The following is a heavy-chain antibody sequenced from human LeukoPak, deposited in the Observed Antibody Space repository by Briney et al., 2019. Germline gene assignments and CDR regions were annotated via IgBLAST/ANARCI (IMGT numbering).Heavy chain of an antibody. J-gene: IGHJ4*02. CDR2: ISGSSGRT. V-gene: IGHV3-23*01. Sequence: GGSLRLSCAASGFTLSNYAMSWVRQAPGKGLEWVSGISGSSGRTSYADSVRGRFTISRDNAKNTLYLQMNSLRAEDTAVYYCARDPTYSGSYSDYWGQGTLVTVSS. D-gene: IGHD1-26*01. CDR1: GFTLSNYA. CDR3: ARDPTYSGSYSDY.